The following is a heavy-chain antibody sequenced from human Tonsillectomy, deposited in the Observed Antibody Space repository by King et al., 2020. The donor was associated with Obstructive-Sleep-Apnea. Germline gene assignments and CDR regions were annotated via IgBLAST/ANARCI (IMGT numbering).Heavy chain of an antibody. J-gene: IGHJ4*02. CDR2: ISDSGGSA. CDR1: GFTFTTYA. D-gene: IGHD3-22*01. Sequence: VQLVESGGDLVQPGGSLRLSCAASGFTFTTYAMNWVRQAPGKGLEWVSAISDSGGSAFYADSVKGRFTISRDNSKNTLYLQMDSLRAEDTAVYYCASSPGTYYDTSGYYYPDYFDYWGQGTLVTVSS. V-gene: IGHV3-23*04. CDR3: ASSPGTYYDTSGYYYPDYFDY.